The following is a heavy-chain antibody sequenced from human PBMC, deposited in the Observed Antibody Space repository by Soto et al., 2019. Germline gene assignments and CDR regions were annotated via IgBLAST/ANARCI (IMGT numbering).Heavy chain of an antibody. D-gene: IGHD6-13*01. CDR1: GYTFTGYY. CDR2: ISPNSGGT. CDR3: AREISTEYSSSWPDAYYYGMDV. J-gene: IGHJ6*02. V-gene: IGHV1-2*04. Sequence: GDSVKVSCKASGYTFTGYYMHWVRQAPGQGLEWMGWISPNSGGTNYAQKFQGWVTMTRDTSISTAYMELSRLRSDDTAVYYCAREISTEYSSSWPDAYYYGMDVCGQGTSVTVS.